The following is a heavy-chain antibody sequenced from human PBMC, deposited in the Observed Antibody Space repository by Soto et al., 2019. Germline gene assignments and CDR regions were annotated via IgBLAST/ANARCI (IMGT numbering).Heavy chain of an antibody. Sequence: QVQLQQSGPGLVKPSQTLSLTCTISGDSVSISSGAWNWIRQSPSRGLEWLGRTYYRSKWYNDYAVYVKSRIKITPDTSKNQFSLQLNSVTPEDTAVYYCAQDPGYSLDYWGQGTLVTVAS. CDR2: TYYRSKWYN. CDR1: GDSVSISSGA. D-gene: IGHD5-18*01. J-gene: IGHJ4*02. V-gene: IGHV6-1*01. CDR3: AQDPGYSLDY.